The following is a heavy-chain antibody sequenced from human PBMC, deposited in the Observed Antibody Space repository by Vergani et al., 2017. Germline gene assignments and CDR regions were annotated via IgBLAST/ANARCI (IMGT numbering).Heavy chain of an antibody. CDR2: IYYSGST. D-gene: IGHD3-22*01. V-gene: IGHV4-39*07. J-gene: IGHJ4*02. CDR3: ARVTAEGSITMIVVVFDY. CDR1: GGSISSSSYY. Sequence: QVQLQESGPGLVKPSETLSLTCTVSGGSISSSSYYWGWIRQPPGKGLEWIGSIYYSGSTYYNPSLKSRVTISVDTSKNQFSLKLSSVTAADTAVYYCARVTAEGSITMIVVVFDYWGQGTLVTVSS.